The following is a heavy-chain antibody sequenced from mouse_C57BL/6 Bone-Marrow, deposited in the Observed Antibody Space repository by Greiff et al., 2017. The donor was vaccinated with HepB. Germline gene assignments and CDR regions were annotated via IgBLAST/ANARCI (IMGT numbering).Heavy chain of an antibody. V-gene: IGHV1-53*01. CDR2: INPSNGGT. D-gene: IGHD1-1*01. Sequence: QVQLQQPGTELVKPGASVKLSCKASGYTFTSYWMHWVKPRPGQGLEWVGNINPSNGGTNYNEKFKSKATLTVDKSSSTAYMQLSSLTSEDSAVYYCASSVPPSSTVALGPYWGQGTTLTVSA. J-gene: IGHJ2*01. CDR3: ASSVPPSSTVALGPY. CDR1: GYTFTSYW.